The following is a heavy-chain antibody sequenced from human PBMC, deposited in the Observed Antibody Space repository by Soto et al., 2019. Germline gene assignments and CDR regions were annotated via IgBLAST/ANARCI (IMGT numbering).Heavy chain of an antibody. CDR2: ISGSGGST. D-gene: IGHD3-3*01. J-gene: IGHJ4*02. V-gene: IGHV3-23*01. CDR3: AKDAIRFLEWLLSSYYFDY. CDR1: GFTFSSYA. Sequence: PGGSLRLSCAASGFTFSSYAMSWVRQAPGKGLEWVSAISGSGGSTYYADSGKGRFTISRDNSKNTLYLQMNSLRAEDTAVYYCAKDAIRFLEWLLSSYYFDYWGQGTLVTVSS.